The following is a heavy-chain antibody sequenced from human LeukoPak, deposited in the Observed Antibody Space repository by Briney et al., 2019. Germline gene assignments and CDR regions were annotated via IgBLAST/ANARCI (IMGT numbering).Heavy chain of an antibody. D-gene: IGHD3-10*01. V-gene: IGHV3-53*01. CDR3: AKYYGSD. CDR2: LYSGGGA. J-gene: IGHJ4*02. CDR1: GFTVSNNY. Sequence: GGSLRLSCAASGFTVSNNYMTWVRQAPGKRLEWVSVLYSGGGAYYADSVKGRFTISRNNSINTLYLQMNSLRSEDTAVYYCAKYYGSDWGQGTLVTVSS.